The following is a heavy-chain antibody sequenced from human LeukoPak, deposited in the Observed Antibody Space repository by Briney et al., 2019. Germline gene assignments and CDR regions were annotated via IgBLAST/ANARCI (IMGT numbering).Heavy chain of an antibody. D-gene: IGHD3-3*01. CDR2: IYYSGST. V-gene: IGHV4-31*03. Sequence: PSETLSLTCTVSGGSISSGGYYWSWIRQHPGKGLEWIGYIYYSGSTYYNPSLKCRVTISVDTSKNQFSLKLSSVTAADTAVYYCARARNRERFLEWLSLNWFDPWGQGTLVTVSS. CDR1: GGSISSGGYY. J-gene: IGHJ5*02. CDR3: ARARNRERFLEWLSLNWFDP.